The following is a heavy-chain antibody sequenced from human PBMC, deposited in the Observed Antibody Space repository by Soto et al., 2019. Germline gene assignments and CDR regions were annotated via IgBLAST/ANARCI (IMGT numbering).Heavy chain of an antibody. J-gene: IGHJ6*02. CDR1: GFTFSSYG. CDR2: IWYDGSNK. CDR3: SRDDNYYGSGSYYGAPDYGMVV. V-gene: IGHV3-33*01. Sequence: RGSLRLSCAASGFTFSSYGMHWVRHAPGKRKEWVAVIWYDGSNKYYADSVKGRFTISRDNSKNTLYLQMNSLRAEDTAVYYCSRDDNYYGSGSYYGAPDYGMVVWCQGTTVTDSS. D-gene: IGHD3-10*01.